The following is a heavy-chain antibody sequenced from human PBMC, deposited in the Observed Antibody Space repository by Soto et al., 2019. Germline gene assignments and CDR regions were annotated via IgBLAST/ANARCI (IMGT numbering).Heavy chain of an antibody. CDR2: INPKSGGT. CDR3: ARGDSTDCSNGVCSFFYNQDMDV. CDR1: GYSFTDYH. D-gene: IGHD2-8*01. J-gene: IGHJ6*02. Sequence: ASVTVSCKASGYSFTDYHIHWVRQAPGQGLEWLGRINPKSGGTSTAQKFQGWVTMTADTSISTASMELTRLTSDDTAIYYCARGDSTDCSNGVCSFFYNQDMDVWGQGNTGTVS. V-gene: IGHV1-2*04.